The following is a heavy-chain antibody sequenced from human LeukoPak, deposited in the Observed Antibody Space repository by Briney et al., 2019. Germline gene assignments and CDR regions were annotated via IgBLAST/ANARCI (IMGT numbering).Heavy chain of an antibody. V-gene: IGHV3-23*01. Sequence: TGGSLRLSCAASGFTFSSYAMRWVRQAPGKGLEWVSAISGSGGSTYYADSVKGRFTISRDNSKNTLYLQMNSLRAEDTAVYYCAKDPGGYYGSGSYYIDAFDIWGQGTMVTVSS. D-gene: IGHD3-10*01. CDR3: AKDPGGYYGSGSYYIDAFDI. CDR2: ISGSGGST. J-gene: IGHJ3*02. CDR1: GFTFSSYA.